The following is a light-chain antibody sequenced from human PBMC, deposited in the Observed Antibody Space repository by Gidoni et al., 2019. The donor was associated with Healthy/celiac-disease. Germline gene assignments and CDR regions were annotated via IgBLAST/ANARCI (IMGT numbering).Light chain of an antibody. Sequence: ETVLTQPPATLSLSPGERATLSCRASQSVSSYLAWYQQKPGQAPRLLIYVASNRATGIPARFSGSGSGTDFTLTISSLEPEDFAVYYCQQRRNWPPWTFGQGTKVEIK. CDR1: QSVSSY. J-gene: IGKJ1*01. CDR3: QQRRNWPPWT. V-gene: IGKV3-11*01. CDR2: VAS.